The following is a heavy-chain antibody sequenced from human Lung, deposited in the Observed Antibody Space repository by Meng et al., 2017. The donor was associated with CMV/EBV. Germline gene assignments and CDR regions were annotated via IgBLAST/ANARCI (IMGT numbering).Heavy chain of an antibody. J-gene: IGHJ4*02. Sequence: GESLKISCAASGFTFSSYVMTCVRQAPGKGLEWVSGIGPSGGNTYYADSVKGRFTISRDNSRNTLYLQMNGLRAEDTVVYYCAKAGYSNSRYGFDYWGQGTLVTGSS. D-gene: IGHD6-13*01. CDR3: AKAGYSNSRYGFDY. CDR2: IGPSGGNT. CDR1: GFTFSSYV. V-gene: IGHV3-23*01.